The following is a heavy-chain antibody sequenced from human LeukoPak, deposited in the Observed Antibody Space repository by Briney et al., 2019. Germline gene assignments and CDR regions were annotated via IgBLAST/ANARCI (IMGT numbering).Heavy chain of an antibody. CDR1: GFTFSSYS. V-gene: IGHV3-21*01. Sequence: PGGSLRHSCAASGFTFSSYSMNWVRQAPGRGLEWVSSISSSSSYIYYADSVKGRITISRDNAKNSLYLQMNSLRAEDTAVYYCARVLDGNNFDYWGPGTLVTVSS. J-gene: IGHJ4*02. CDR2: ISSSSSYI. CDR3: ARVLDGNNFDY.